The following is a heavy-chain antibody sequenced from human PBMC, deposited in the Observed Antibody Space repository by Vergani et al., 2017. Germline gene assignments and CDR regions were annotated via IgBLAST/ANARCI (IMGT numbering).Heavy chain of an antibody. CDR3: ARQLVPGELLDY. Sequence: QLQLQESGPGLVKPSETLSLTCTVSGGSISSSSYYWGWIRQPPGKGLEWIGSIYYSGSTYYNPSLKSRVTISVDTSKNQFSLKLSSVTAADTAVYYCARQLVPGELLDYWGQGTLVTVSS. CDR1: GGSISSSSYY. D-gene: IGHD1-7*01. CDR2: IYYSGST. V-gene: IGHV4-39*01. J-gene: IGHJ4*02.